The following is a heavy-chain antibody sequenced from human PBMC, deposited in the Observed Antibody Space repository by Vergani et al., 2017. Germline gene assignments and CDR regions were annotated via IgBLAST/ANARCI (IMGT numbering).Heavy chain of an antibody. CDR2: ISSSSSTI. V-gene: IGHV3-48*04. CDR3: ARDSRRYCSGGSCYSGY. CDR1: GFTFSSYS. Sequence: EVQLVESGGGLVQPGGSLRLSCAASGFTFSSYSMNWVRQAPGKGLEWVSYISSSSSTIYYADSVKGRFTISRDNAKNSLDLQMNSLRAEDTAVYYCARDSRRYCSGGSCYSGYWGQGTLVTVSS. J-gene: IGHJ4*02. D-gene: IGHD2-15*01.